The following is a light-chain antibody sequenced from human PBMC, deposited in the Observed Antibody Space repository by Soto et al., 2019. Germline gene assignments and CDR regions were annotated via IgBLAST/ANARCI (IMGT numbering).Light chain of an antibody. CDR2: GAS. Sequence: EIVLRQSPGTLSLSPGEGATLSCRASQSVGGTFLAWYQQKGGQAPRLLIHGASNRATGIPDRFSGSGSGTDFTLTISRLEPEDFAVYYCQQYGGSPRTFGQGTKVDI. V-gene: IGKV3-20*01. J-gene: IGKJ1*01. CDR3: QQYGGSPRT. CDR1: QSVGGTF.